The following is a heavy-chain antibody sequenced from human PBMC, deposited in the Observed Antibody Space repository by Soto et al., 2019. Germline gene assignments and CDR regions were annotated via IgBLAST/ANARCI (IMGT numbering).Heavy chain of an antibody. CDR3: ARIYGGNTWYAFDL. CDR1: GYSFTMYW. CDR2: IYPGDSDT. Sequence: PGGSLKISCKGSGYSFTMYWIVWVRQMPGKGLEWMGIIYPGDSDTRYSSSFQGQVSISADKSIGTAYLQWSSLKASDTAMYYCARIYGGNTWYAFDLWGQGTMVTVSS. V-gene: IGHV5-51*01. J-gene: IGHJ3*01. D-gene: IGHD4-17*01.